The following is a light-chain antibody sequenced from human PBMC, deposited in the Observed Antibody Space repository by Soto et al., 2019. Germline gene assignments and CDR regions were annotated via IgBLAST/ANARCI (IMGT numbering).Light chain of an antibody. V-gene: IGKV1-5*03. Sequence: DIQMPQSPSTLAASLGDRVTITCRASQSIDTWLAWYQHKPGKAPKILIFKASTLETGVPSRFRGSGSDTEFTLTINSLQPDDSETYYCQPYNSYSRTFGQGTKVDIK. CDR3: QPYNSYSRT. J-gene: IGKJ1*01. CDR2: KAS. CDR1: QSIDTW.